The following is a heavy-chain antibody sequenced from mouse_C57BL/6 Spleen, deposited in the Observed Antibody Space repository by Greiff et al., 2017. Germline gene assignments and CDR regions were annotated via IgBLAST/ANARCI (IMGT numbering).Heavy chain of an antibody. V-gene: IGHV3-6*01. CDR1: GYSITSGYY. J-gene: IGHJ1*03. Sequence: EVKLMESGPGLVKPSQSLSLTCSVTGYSITSGYYWNWIRQFPGNKLEWMGYISYDGSNNYNPSLKNRISITRDTSKNQFFLKLNSVTTEDTATYYCARESGIYYGSSYWYFDVWGTGTTVTVSS. CDR3: ARESGIYYGSSYWYFDV. D-gene: IGHD1-1*01. CDR2: ISYDGSN.